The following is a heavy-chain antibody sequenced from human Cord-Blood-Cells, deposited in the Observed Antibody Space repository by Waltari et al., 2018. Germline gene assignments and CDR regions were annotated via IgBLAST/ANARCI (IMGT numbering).Heavy chain of an antibody. Sequence: QVQLVQSGAEVKKPGSSVKVSCKASGGTFSSYTISWVPQAPGQGLEWMGRIIPILGIANYAQKFQGRVTITADKSTSTAYMELSSLRSEDTAVYYCATLGSYDYGDNYWGQGTLVTVSS. CDR1: GGTFSSYT. V-gene: IGHV1-69*02. J-gene: IGHJ4*02. D-gene: IGHD4-17*01. CDR3: ATLGSYDYGDNY. CDR2: IIPILGIA.